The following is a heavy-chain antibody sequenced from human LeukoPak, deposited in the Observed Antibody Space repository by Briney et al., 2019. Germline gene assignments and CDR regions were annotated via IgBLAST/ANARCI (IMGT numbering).Heavy chain of an antibody. CDR3: ASRGGYSYFDY. J-gene: IGHJ4*02. CDR1: GFTFSSYA. D-gene: IGHD2-15*01. CDR2: ISYDGSNK. Sequence: GGSLRLSCAASGFTFSSYAMHWVRQAPGKGLEWVAVISYDGSNKYYADSVKGRFTISRDNSKNTLYLQMNSLRAEDTAVYYCASRGGYSYFDYWGQGTLVTVSS. V-gene: IGHV3-30-3*01.